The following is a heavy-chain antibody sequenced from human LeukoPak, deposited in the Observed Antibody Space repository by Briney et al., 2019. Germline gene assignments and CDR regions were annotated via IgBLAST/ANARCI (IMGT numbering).Heavy chain of an antibody. CDR3: ARRSEYYYDSSGYYLDAFDI. Sequence: SETLSLTCTVSGGSISSSSYYRGWIRQPPGKGLEWIGSIYYSGSTYYNPSLKSRVTISVDTSKNQFSLKLSSVTAADTAVYYCARRSEYYYDSSGYYLDAFDIWGQGTMVTVSS. D-gene: IGHD3-22*01. CDR1: GGSISSSSYY. V-gene: IGHV4-39*01. CDR2: IYYSGST. J-gene: IGHJ3*02.